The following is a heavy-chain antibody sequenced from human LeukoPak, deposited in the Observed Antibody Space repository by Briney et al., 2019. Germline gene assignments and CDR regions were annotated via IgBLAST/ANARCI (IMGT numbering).Heavy chain of an antibody. J-gene: IGHJ4*02. CDR1: GYTFTSYG. Sequence: ASVKVSCKASGYTFTSYGISWVRQAPGQGREWMGWISAYNGNTNYAQKLQGRVTITADESTSTAYMELSSLRSDDTAVYYCARALTYYFDTTGVGGQDFDYWGQGTLVTVSS. CDR3: ARALTYYFDTTGVGGQDFDY. D-gene: IGHD3-22*01. CDR2: ISAYNGNT. V-gene: IGHV1-18*01.